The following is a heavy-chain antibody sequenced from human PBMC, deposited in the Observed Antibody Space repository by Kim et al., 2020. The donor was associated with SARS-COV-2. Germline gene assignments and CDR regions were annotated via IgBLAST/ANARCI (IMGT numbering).Heavy chain of an antibody. D-gene: IGHD3-10*01. CDR2: INTNTGNP. J-gene: IGHJ4*02. V-gene: IGHV7-4-1*02. Sequence: ASVKVSCKASGYTFTSYAMNWVRQAPGQGLEWMGWINTNTGNPTYAQGFTGRFVFSLDTSVSTAYLQISSLKAEDTAVYYCARPNYGSGTGYSHFDYWGQGTLVTVSS. CDR3: ARPNYGSGTGYSHFDY. CDR1: GYTFTSYA.